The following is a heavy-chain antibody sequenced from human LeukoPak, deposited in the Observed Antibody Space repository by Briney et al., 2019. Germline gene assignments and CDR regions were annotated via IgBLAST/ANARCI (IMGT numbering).Heavy chain of an antibody. CDR2: ISSSSSTI. J-gene: IGHJ4*02. V-gene: IGHV3-48*04. D-gene: IGHD3-10*01. CDR3: ARGGNYYYGSGSYTDY. Sequence: GGSLRLSCAASGFTFSSYSMNWVRQAPGKGLEWVSYISSSSSTIYYADSVKGRFTISRDNAKNSLYLQMNSLRAEDTAVYYCARGGNYYYGSGSYTDYWGQGTLVTVSS. CDR1: GFTFSSYS.